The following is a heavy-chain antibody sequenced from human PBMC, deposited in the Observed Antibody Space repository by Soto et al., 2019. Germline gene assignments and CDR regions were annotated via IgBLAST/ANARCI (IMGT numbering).Heavy chain of an antibody. Sequence: QVQLQESGPGLVKPSETLSLTCTVSGGSISNHYWSWIRKPPGKGLEWIGYIYYNGNTNYNPPRTSRVTMSVDTSKNPVSLKLSSVPAADAAVYYCTRANWYSEYWGQGTLVTVSS. J-gene: IGHJ4*02. V-gene: IGHV4-59*11. CDR3: TRANWYSEY. CDR1: GGSISNHY. CDR2: IYYNGNT. D-gene: IGHD7-27*01.